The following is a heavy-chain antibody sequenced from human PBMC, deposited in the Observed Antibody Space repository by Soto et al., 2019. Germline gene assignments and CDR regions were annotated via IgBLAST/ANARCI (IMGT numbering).Heavy chain of an antibody. CDR2: INHSGST. D-gene: IGHD2-21*01. CDR1: GLSFSGYY. V-gene: IGHV4-34*01. Sequence: PSETLSLTCAVYGLSFSGYYWSWIRQPPGKGLEWIGEINHSGSTNYNPSLKSRVTISVDTSKNQFSLKLSSVTAADTAVYYCARRSVVVIAILYYFDYWGQGTLVTVSS. CDR3: ARRSVVVIAILYYFDY. J-gene: IGHJ4*02.